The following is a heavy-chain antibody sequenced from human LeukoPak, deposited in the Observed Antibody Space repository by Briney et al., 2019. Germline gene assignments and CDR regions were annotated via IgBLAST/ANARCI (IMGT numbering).Heavy chain of an antibody. J-gene: IGHJ4*02. D-gene: IGHD2-2*01. CDR1: GFTFSDYY. V-gene: IGHV3-11*01. CDR3: AKDPIRQVVVVPAALFDY. Sequence: GGSLRLSCAASGFTFSDYYMNWIRQAPGKGLEWVSYISTSGSSIYYADSVKGRFTISRDNSKNTLYLQMNSLRAEDTAVYYCAKDPIRQVVVVPAALFDYWGQGTLVTVSS. CDR2: ISTSGSSI.